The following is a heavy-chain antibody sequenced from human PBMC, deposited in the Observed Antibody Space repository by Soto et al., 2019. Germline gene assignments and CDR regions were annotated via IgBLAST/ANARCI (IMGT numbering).Heavy chain of an antibody. CDR3: AKDKGGGIVVVPAAKGGMDV. Sequence: GGSLRLSCAASGFTFSSYAMGWVRQAPGKXLEWVSAISGSGGSTYYADSVKGRFTISRDNSKNTLYLQMNSLRAEDTAVYYCAKDKGGGIVVVPAAKGGMDVWGQGTTVTVSS. J-gene: IGHJ6*02. CDR2: ISGSGGST. D-gene: IGHD2-2*01. CDR1: GFTFSSYA. V-gene: IGHV3-23*01.